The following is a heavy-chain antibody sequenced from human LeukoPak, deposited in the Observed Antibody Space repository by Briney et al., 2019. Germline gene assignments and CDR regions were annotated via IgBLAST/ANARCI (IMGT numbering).Heavy chain of an antibody. Sequence: SQTLSLTCDISGDSVSNSSVAWNWIRQTPSRGLEWLGRTYYRSKWYNDYAVSVKSRITINPDTSKNQFSLQLNSVTPEDTAVYYCAREMATIVGDSRYYFDYWGQGTLVTVSS. CDR1: GDSVSNSSVA. J-gene: IGHJ4*02. D-gene: IGHD5-24*01. CDR3: AREMATIVGDSRYYFDY. CDR2: TYYRSKWYN. V-gene: IGHV6-1*01.